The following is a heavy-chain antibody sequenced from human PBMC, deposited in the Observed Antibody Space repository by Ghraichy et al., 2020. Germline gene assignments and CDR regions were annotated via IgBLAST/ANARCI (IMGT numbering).Heavy chain of an antibody. Sequence: GGSLRLSCAASGFTFSDYDMNWVRQAPGKGLEWVSSISSSSSSIYYADSVKGRFTISRDNAKNSLYLQMNRLRAEDTALYYCARGYHYDSSGYYGHSQHWGQGTLVTVSS. J-gene: IGHJ1*01. CDR2: ISSSSSSI. CDR1: GFTFSDYD. V-gene: IGHV3-21*01. D-gene: IGHD3-22*01. CDR3: ARGYHYDSSGYYGHSQH.